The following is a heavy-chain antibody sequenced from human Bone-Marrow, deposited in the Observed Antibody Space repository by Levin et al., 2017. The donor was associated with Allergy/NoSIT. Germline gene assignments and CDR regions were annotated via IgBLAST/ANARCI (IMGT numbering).Heavy chain of an antibody. J-gene: IGHJ3*01. CDR3: ARVGVYAFNV. CDR2: IKADGSEK. D-gene: IGHD6-6*01. V-gene: IGHV3-7*01. Sequence: GESLKISCAASGFTFSSYWMSWVRQAPGKGLEWVANIKADGSEKYYVDSVKGRFTISRDNAKNSLYVQMNSLRAEDTAVYYCARVGVYAFNVWGQGTMVTVSS. CDR1: GFTFSSYW.